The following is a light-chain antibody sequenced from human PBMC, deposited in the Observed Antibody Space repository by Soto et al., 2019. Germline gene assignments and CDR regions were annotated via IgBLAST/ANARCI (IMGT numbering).Light chain of an antibody. V-gene: IGKV1-5*01. CDR1: QTISEW. CDR2: DAS. CDR3: QQYNSSPWT. J-gene: IGKJ1*01. Sequence: DIQMTQSPSTLSASIGDRVTITCRASQTISEWLAWYQQKPGKAPKVLIYDASSLESGVPARFSGGGSGTEFTLTINSLQPDDFATYYCQQYNSSPWTFGQGTNVEIK.